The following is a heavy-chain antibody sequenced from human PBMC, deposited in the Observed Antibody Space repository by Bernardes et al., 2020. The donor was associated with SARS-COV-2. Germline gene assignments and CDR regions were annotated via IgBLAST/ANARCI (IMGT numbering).Heavy chain of an antibody. CDR3: AKVTCSRARCFIGGIFDS. D-gene: IGHD2-2*01. CDR2: ISNDGTQK. V-gene: IGHV3-30*18. Sequence: GGSLRLSCVASGFTFSNYGMHWLRQAPGKGLEWVATISNDGTQKYNVDSVKGRFTISRDNARDTVYLQMNSLRPEDTAIYFCAKVTCSRARCFIGGIFDSWGQGTLVSVSS. CDR1: GFTFSNYG. J-gene: IGHJ4*02.